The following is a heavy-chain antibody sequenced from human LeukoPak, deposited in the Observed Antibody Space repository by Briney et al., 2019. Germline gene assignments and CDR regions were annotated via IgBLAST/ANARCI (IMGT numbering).Heavy chain of an antibody. CDR2: IYTSGST. D-gene: IGHD3-16*02. CDR3: ARDGFPRFADYVWGSYRYNWFDP. CDR1: GGSISSYY. Sequence: PSETLSLTCTVSGGSISSYYWSWIRQPAGKGLEWIGRIYTSGSTNYNPSLKSRVTMSVDTSKNQFSLKLSSVTAADTAVYYCARDGFPRFADYVWGSYRYNWFDPWGQGTLVTVSS. V-gene: IGHV4-4*07. J-gene: IGHJ5*02.